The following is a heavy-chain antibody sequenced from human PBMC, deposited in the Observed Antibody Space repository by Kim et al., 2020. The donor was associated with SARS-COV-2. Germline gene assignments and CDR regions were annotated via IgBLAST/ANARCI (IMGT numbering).Heavy chain of an antibody. CDR3: ARGLAAAGFDAFDI. CDR2: ISYDGSNK. D-gene: IGHD6-13*01. Sequence: GGSLRLSCAASGFTFSSYAMHWVRQAPGKGLEWVAVISYDGSNKYYADSVKGRFTISRDNSKNTLYLQMNSLRAEDTAVYYCARGLAAAGFDAFDIWGQGTMDTVSS. J-gene: IGHJ3*02. V-gene: IGHV3-30-3*01. CDR1: GFTFSSYA.